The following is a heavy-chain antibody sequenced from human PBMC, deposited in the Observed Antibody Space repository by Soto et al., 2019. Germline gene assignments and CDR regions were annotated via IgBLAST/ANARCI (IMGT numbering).Heavy chain of an antibody. J-gene: IGHJ5*02. V-gene: IGHV4-39*01. Sequence: SETLSLTCTVSGGSISSSSYYWGWIRQPPGKGLEWIGSIYYSGSTYYNPSLKSRVTISVDTSKNQFSLKLSSVTAADTAVYYCARLGFDNWFDPWGQGTLVTVS. CDR2: IYYSGST. CDR3: ARLGFDNWFDP. CDR1: GGSISSSSYY. D-gene: IGHD3-10*01.